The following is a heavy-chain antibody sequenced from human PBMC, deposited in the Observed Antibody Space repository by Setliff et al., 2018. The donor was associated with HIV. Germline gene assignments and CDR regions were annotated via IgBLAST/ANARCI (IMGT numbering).Heavy chain of an antibody. D-gene: IGHD3-9*01. V-gene: IGHV3-9*01. CDR3: VRDGSLTGRYYHYMDV. CDR1: GFIFGTYA. J-gene: IGHJ6*03. Sequence: SLKISCAGSGFIFGTYAMYWVRQAPGKGLEWVSGINWNGGMTAYADSARGRFTVSRDNARKSLYLQMNSLTSEDTALYYCVRDGSLTGRYYHYMDVWGKGTTVTVSS. CDR2: INWNGGMT.